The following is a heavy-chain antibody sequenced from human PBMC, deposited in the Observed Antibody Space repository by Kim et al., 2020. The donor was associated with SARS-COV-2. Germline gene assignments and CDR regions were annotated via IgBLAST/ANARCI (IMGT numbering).Heavy chain of an antibody. Sequence: GGSLRLSCAASGFTFSSYDMHWVRQATGKGLEWVSAIGTAGDTHYPGSVKGRFTISRENAKNSLYLQMNSLRAGDTAVYYCARAKSIAVAGPLDYWGQGTLVTVSS. V-gene: IGHV3-13*01. CDR3: ARAKSIAVAGPLDY. D-gene: IGHD6-19*01. J-gene: IGHJ4*02. CDR1: GFTFSSYD. CDR2: IGTAGDT.